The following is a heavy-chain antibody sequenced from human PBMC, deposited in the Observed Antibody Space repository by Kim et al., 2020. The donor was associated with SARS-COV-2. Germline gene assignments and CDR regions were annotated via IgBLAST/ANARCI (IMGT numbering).Heavy chain of an antibody. CDR2: IYYSGST. CDR1: GGSISSYY. CDR3: ARLRVVGLRWYLDY. Sequence: SETLSRTCTGSGGSISSYYWSWIRQPPGKGLEWIGYIYYSGSTNYNPSLKSRVTISVDTYKNQFSLKLSSVTAADTAVYYWARLRVVGLRWYLDYWGQGT. D-gene: IGHD4-17*01. J-gene: IGHJ4*02. V-gene: IGHV4-59*08.